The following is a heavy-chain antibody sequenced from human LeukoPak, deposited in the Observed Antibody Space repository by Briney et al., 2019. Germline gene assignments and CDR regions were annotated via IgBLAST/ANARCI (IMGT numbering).Heavy chain of an antibody. Sequence: GESLKISCKGSGFNFANYWIAWVRQMPGKGLEWMGVIYPGDSDTRYSPSFQGQVTISADKSISTAYLQWGGLKASDTAMYYCAKQCNPGGSFTPFDCWGQGNLFTVSS. J-gene: IGHJ4*02. CDR2: IYPGDSDT. CDR1: GFNFANYW. D-gene: IGHD2/OR15-2a*01. CDR3: AKQCNPGGSFTPFDC. V-gene: IGHV5-51*01.